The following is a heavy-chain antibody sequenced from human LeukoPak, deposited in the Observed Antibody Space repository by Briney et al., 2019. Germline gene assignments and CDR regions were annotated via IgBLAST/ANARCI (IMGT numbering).Heavy chain of an antibody. J-gene: IGHJ4*02. V-gene: IGHV3-7*03. D-gene: IGHD3-3*01. CDR2: IKLDGSEK. CDR3: ARDQYDTWSRRGNFDS. Sequence: GGSLRLSCVASGFTFGKYWMSWVCQAPGKGLEWVANIKLDGSEKNYVDSVKGRFTISRDNTKNSLYLQMNSLRAEDTAVFYCARDQYDTWSRRGNFDSWGQGTLVIVSS. CDR1: GFTFGKYW.